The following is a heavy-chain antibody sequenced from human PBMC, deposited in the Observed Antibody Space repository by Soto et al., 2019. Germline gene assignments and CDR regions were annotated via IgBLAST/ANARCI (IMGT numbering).Heavy chain of an antibody. CDR2: ISASGDTV. CDR1: GLPSSGFE. Sequence: GSLRLSCVTSGLPSSGFEMNWVRQAPGKGLEWVSYISASGDTVYYADSVKGRFTTSRDNAKNTLYLQMNSLRDEDTAVYYCARPSGSYSHVPGGEDAFDIWGQGTMVTVS. CDR3: ARPSGSYSHVPGGEDAFDI. D-gene: IGHD1-26*01. V-gene: IGHV3-48*02. J-gene: IGHJ3*02.